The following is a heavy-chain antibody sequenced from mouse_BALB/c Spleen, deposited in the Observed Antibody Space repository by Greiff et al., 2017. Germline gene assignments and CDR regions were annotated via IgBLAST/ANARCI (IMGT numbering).Heavy chain of an antibody. V-gene: IGHV5-6-5*01. D-gene: IGHD2-4*01. J-gene: IGHJ3*01. CDR2: ISSGGST. CDR1: GFTFSSYA. Sequence: EVMLVESGGGLVKPGGSLKLSCAASGFTFSSYAMSWVRRTPEKRLEWVASISSGGSTYYPDSVKGRFTISRDNARNILYLQMSSLRSEDTAMYYCARGQGGGMITTWFAYWGQGTLVTVSA. CDR3: ARGQGGGMITTWFAY.